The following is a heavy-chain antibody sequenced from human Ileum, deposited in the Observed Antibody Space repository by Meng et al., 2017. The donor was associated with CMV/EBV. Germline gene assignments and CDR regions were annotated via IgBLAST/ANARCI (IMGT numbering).Heavy chain of an antibody. J-gene: IGHJ6*02. CDR3: ARDTDPAVPSRYNYGMDV. Sequence: GGSLRLSCAASGFTFSNYAMHWVRQAPGKGLEWVAVISYDGSNEYYAHSVKGRFTISRDNSKDTLHRQMNSLGGEATAVYYCARDTDPAVPSRYNYGMDVWGQGTTVTVSS. V-gene: IGHV3-30*04. CDR1: GFTFSNYA. CDR2: ISYDGSNE. D-gene: IGHD6-6*01.